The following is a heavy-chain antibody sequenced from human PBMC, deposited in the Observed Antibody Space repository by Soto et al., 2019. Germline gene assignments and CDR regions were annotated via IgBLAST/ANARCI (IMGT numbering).Heavy chain of an antibody. CDR2: ISYDGSNK. V-gene: IGHV3-30*03. CDR1: GFTFSSYG. CDR3: ARDVTMVRGVIILAAPDY. Sequence: PGGSLRLSCAASGFTFSSYGMHWVRQAPGKGLEWVAVISYDGSNKYYADSVKGRFTISRDNSKNTLYLQMNSLRAEDTAVYYCARDVTMVRGVIILAAPDYWGQGTLVTVSS. J-gene: IGHJ4*02. D-gene: IGHD3-10*01.